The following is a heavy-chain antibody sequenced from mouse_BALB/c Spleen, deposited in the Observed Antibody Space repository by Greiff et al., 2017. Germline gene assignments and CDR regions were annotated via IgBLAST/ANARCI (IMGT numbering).Heavy chain of an antibody. D-gene: IGHD2-4*01. V-gene: IGHV1S81*02. CDR2: INPSNGRT. Sequence: VQLQESGAELVKPGASVKLSCKASGYTFTSYWMHWVKQRPGQGLEWIGEINPSNGRTNYNEKFKSKATLTVDKSSSTAYMQLSSLTSEDSAVYYCARSTMITTAYYYAMDYWGQGTSVTVSS. CDR1: GYTFTSYW. CDR3: ARSTMITTAYYYAMDY. J-gene: IGHJ4*01.